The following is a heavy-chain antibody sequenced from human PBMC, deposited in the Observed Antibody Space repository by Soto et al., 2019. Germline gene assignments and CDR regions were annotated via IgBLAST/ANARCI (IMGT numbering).Heavy chain of an antibody. CDR1: GFTFSGFY. CDR3: ARGQEVGAHFFES. D-gene: IGHD2-15*01. CDR2: IGTAGGT. V-gene: IGHV3-13*01. J-gene: IGHJ4*02. Sequence: SGGSLRLSCEASGFTFSGFYMHWVRQPTGKGLEWVSTIGTAGGTYYAVSVKGRFTISRDNAKNSLSLQMNSLRAGDTAVYFCARGQEVGAHFFESWGRVTQITVCS.